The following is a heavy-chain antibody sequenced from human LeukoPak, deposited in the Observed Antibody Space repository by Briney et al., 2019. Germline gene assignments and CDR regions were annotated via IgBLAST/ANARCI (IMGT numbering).Heavy chain of an antibody. CDR2: INPNSGGT. CDR3: ARGGIAVAGHYYCYGMDV. CDR1: GYTFTGYY. V-gene: IGHV1-2*02. J-gene: IGHJ6*02. Sequence: ASVKVSCKASGYTFTGYYMHWVRQAPGQGLEWMGWINPNSGGTNYAQKFQGRVTMTRDTSISTAYMELSRLRSDDTAVYYCARGGIAVAGHYYCYGMDVWGQGTTVTVSS. D-gene: IGHD6-19*01.